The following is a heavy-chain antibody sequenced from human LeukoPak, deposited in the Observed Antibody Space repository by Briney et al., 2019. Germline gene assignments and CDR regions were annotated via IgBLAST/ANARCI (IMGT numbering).Heavy chain of an antibody. CDR1: GYTFTSYG. CDR3: ARRYCSSTSCYRQLEY. D-gene: IGHD2-2*01. CDR2: ISAYNGNT. V-gene: IGHV1-18*01. J-gene: IGHJ4*02. Sequence: ASVKVSCKASGYTFTSYGISWVRQAPGQGLEWMGWISAYNGNTNYAQKLQGRVTMTTDTSTSTAYMELRSLRSDDTAVFYCARRYCSSTSCYRQLEYWGQGTLVTVSS.